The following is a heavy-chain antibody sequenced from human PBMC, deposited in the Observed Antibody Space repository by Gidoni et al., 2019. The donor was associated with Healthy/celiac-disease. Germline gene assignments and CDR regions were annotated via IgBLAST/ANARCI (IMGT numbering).Heavy chain of an antibody. CDR3: ARVDTAMVRVGYYYYYGMDV. V-gene: IGHV4-34*01. Sequence: QVQLQQWGAGLLKPSETLSLTCAVYGGSFSGYYWSWIRQPPGKGLEWIGEINHSGSTNYNPSLKSRVTISVDTSKNQFSLKLSSVTAADTAVYYCARVDTAMVRVGYYYYYGMDVWGQGTTVTVSS. CDR2: INHSGST. J-gene: IGHJ6*02. D-gene: IGHD5-18*01. CDR1: GGSFSGYY.